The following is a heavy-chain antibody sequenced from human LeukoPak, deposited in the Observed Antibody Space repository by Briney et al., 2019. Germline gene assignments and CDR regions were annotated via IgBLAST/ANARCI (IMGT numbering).Heavy chain of an antibody. CDR2: ISGSGGST. CDR1: GFTFSIYA. Sequence: GGSLRLSCAASGFTFSIYAMSCVRQAPGKGLECVSAISGSGGSTYYADSVKGRFTISRDNSKNTLYLQMTSLRAEDTAVYCCASGTYYYDRNQRLFDYWGQGTLVIVSS. D-gene: IGHD3-22*01. J-gene: IGHJ4*02. V-gene: IGHV3-23*01. CDR3: ASGTYYYDRNQRLFDY.